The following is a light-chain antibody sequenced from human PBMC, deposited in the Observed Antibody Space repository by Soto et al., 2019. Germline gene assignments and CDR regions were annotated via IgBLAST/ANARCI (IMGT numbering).Light chain of an antibody. CDR1: SSDIGGNNF. CDR2: DVI. J-gene: IGLJ2*01. CDR3: SSYGGSNNFVV. Sequence: QSVLTQPPSASGSPGQSVTISCTGTSSDIGGNNFVSWYQHHPGKAPKLMLYDVIKRPSGVPARFSGSKSGNTASLTVSGLQAEDEDDYYCSSYGGSNNFVVFGGGTKLTVL. V-gene: IGLV2-8*01.